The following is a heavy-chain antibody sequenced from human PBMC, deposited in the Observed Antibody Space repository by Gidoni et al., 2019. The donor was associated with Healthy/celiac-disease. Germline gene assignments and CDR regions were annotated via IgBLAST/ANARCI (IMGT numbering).Heavy chain of an antibody. V-gene: IGHV3-66*02. CDR3: ARALTTVTSYYFDY. D-gene: IGHD4-17*01. CDR1: GFTVSSNY. Sequence: EVQLVESGGGLVQPGGSLRLSCAASGFTVSSNYMSWVRQAPGKGLEWVSVIYSGGSTYYADSVKGRFTISRDNSKNTLYLQMNSLRAEDTAVYYCARALTTVTSYYFDYWGQGTLVTVSS. J-gene: IGHJ4*02. CDR2: IYSGGST.